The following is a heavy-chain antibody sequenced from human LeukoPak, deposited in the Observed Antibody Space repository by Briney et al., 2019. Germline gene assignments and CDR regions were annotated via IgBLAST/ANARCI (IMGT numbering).Heavy chain of an antibody. CDR2: INTNTGNP. D-gene: IGHD3-10*01. J-gene: IGHJ4*02. V-gene: IGHV7-4-1*02. Sequence: ASVKVSCKASGYTFTSYAMKWVRQAPGQGLEWMGWINTNTGNPTYAQGCTGRFVFSLDTSVSTAYLQISSLKAEDTAVYYCARDRVLLWFGESYYFDSWGQGTLVTVSS. CDR1: GYTFTSYA. CDR3: ARDRVLLWFGESYYFDS.